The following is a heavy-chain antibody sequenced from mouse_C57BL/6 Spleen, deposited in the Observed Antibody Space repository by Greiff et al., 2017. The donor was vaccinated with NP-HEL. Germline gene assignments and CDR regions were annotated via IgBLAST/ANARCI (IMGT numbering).Heavy chain of an antibody. D-gene: IGHD2-2*01. CDR1: GYAFSSSW. CDR2: IYPGDGDT. Sequence: VQLQQSGPELVKPGASVKISCKASGYAFSSSWMNWVKQRPGKGLEWIGRIYPGDGDTNYNGKFKGKATLTADKSSSTAYMQLSSLTSEDSAVYFCARVYGYPSWFAYWGQGTLVTVSA. V-gene: IGHV1-82*01. J-gene: IGHJ3*01. CDR3: ARVYGYPSWFAY.